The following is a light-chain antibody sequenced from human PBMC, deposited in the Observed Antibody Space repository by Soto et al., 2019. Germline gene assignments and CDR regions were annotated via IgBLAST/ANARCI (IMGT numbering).Light chain of an antibody. CDR2: GAS. CDR1: QSFSSNY. Sequence: EVVLTQSPGTLSLSAGERATLSCRASQSFSSNYLAWYQQKPGQSPRLLIYGASNRASGISDRFSGSGSGTDFTLTIYRLEPEDFAVYYCQRYGSSPRTFGQGTRLEIK. V-gene: IGKV3-20*01. J-gene: IGKJ5*01. CDR3: QRYGSSPRT.